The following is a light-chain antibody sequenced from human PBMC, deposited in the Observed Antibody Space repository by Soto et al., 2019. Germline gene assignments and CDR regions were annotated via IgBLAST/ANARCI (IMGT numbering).Light chain of an antibody. CDR3: QEADSFPLT. CDR1: QGISRW. Sequence: DIPMTQSPSSVSASVGDRVTITCRASQGISRWVAWYQQKPGNAPRLLIYAASSFQSGVPSRFRGTGSGTDFTLTISSLQPDDFATYYCQEADSFPLTFDGGTKVEIK. J-gene: IGKJ4*01. V-gene: IGKV1-12*01. CDR2: AAS.